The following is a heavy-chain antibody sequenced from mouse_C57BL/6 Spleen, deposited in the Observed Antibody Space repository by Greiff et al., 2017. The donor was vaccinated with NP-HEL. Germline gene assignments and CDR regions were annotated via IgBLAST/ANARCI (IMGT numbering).Heavy chain of an antibody. Sequence: VQLVESGAELARPGASVKLSCKASGYTFTSYGISWVKQRTGQGLEWIGEIYPRSGNTYYNEKFKGKATLTADKSSSTAYMELRSLTSEDSAVYFCARGYDYYAMDYWGQGTSVTVSS. V-gene: IGHV1-81*01. CDR2: IYPRSGNT. CDR3: ARGYDYYAMDY. J-gene: IGHJ4*01. CDR1: GYTFTSYG.